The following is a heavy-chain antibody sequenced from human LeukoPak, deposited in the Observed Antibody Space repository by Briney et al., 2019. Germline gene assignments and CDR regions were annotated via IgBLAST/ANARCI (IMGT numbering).Heavy chain of an antibody. CDR3: AKEEQQWLVPHFDY. CDR2: ISGGGGST. V-gene: IGHV3-23*01. CDR1: GFTFSSYA. D-gene: IGHD6-19*01. J-gene: IGHJ4*02. Sequence: GGSLRLSCAASGFTFSSYAMSWDRQAPGKGLEWVSAISGGGGSTYYADSVKGRFTISRDNSKNTLYLQMNSLRAEDTAVYYCAKEEQQWLVPHFDYWGQGTLVTVSS.